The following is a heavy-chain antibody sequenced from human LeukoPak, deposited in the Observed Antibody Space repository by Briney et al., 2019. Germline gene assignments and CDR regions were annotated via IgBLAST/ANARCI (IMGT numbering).Heavy chain of an antibody. V-gene: IGHV4-31*03. J-gene: IGHJ5*02. CDR1: GGSISSGGYY. Sequence: SETLSLTCTVSGGSISSGGYYWSWIRQHPGKGLEWIGYIYYSGSTYYNPSLKSRVTISVDTSKNQFSLKLSSVTAADTAVYYCARRSDGFNWFDPWGQGALVTVSP. D-gene: IGHD5-24*01. CDR3: ARRSDGFNWFDP. CDR2: IYYSGST.